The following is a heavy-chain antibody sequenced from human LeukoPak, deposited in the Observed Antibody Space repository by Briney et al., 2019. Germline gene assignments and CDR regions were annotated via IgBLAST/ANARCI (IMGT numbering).Heavy chain of an antibody. CDR3: AGLEDLNDYIGY. V-gene: IGHV4-59*08. CDR1: GGSISSYY. D-gene: IGHD1-1*01. CDR2: IYYSGST. J-gene: IGHJ4*02. Sequence: SETLSLTCTVSGGSISSYYWSWIRQPPGKGLEWIGYIYYSGSTNYNPSLKSRVTISVDTSKNQFSLKLSSVTAVDTAVYYCAGLEDLNDYIGYWGQGTLVTVSS.